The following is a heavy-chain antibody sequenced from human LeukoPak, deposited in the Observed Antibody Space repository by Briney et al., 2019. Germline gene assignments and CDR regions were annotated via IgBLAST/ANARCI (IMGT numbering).Heavy chain of an antibody. D-gene: IGHD2-2*01. CDR3: ARGVVVVPAANHYDY. J-gene: IGHJ4*02. V-gene: IGHV1-2*02. CDR1: GYTFTGYY. CDR2: INPNRGGT. Sequence: ASVKVSCKASGYTFTGYYMHWVRQAPGQGLEWMGWINPNRGGTKYAQKFQGRVTLTRDTSISTAYMELSRLRSDDTAVYYWARGVVVVPAANHYDYWGQGTLVTVSS.